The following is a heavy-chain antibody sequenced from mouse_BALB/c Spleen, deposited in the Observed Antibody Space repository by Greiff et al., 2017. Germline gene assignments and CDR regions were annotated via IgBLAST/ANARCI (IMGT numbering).Heavy chain of an antibody. Sequence: QVQLQQSGAELVRPGVSVKISCKGSGYTFTDYAMHWVKQSHAKSLEWIGVISTYYGDASYNQKFKGKATMTVDKSSSTAYMELARLTSEDSAIYYCARAEEYDYAFDYWGQGTTLTVSS. CDR2: ISTYYGDA. CDR3: ARAEEYDYAFDY. V-gene: IGHV1S137*01. CDR1: GYTFTDYA. D-gene: IGHD2-4*01. J-gene: IGHJ2*01.